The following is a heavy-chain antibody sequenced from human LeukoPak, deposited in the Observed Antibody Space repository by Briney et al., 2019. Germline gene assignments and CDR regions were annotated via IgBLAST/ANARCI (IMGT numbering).Heavy chain of an antibody. Sequence: GGSLRLSCAASGFIFSNYWMGWVRQAPGKGLEWVANIKQDGSEKHYVDSVKGRFTISRDNAKNSLYLQMNSLRAEDTAVYYCARGHVAGSDRHWDYWGQGALVTVSS. CDR2: IKQDGSEK. V-gene: IGHV3-7*01. J-gene: IGHJ4*02. CDR1: GFIFSNYW. CDR3: ARGHVAGSDRHWDY. D-gene: IGHD6-19*01.